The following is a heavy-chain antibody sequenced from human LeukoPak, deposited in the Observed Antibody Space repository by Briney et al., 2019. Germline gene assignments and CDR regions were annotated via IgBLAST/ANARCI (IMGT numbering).Heavy chain of an antibody. CDR3: ARGGSITMIVDY. Sequence: GGSLRLSYAASGFTFSSYSMNWVRQAPGKGLEWVSSISSSSSYIYYADSVKGRFTISRDNAKNSLYLQMNSLRAEDTAVYYCARGGSITMIVDYWGQGTLVTVSS. J-gene: IGHJ4*02. V-gene: IGHV3-21*01. CDR1: GFTFSSYS. CDR2: ISSSSSYI. D-gene: IGHD3-22*01.